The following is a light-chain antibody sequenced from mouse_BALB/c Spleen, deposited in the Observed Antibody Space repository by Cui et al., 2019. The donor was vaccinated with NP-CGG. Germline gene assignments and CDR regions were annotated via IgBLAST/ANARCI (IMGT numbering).Light chain of an antibody. Sequence: QAVVHQEPALTTSPGETVTLTCRSSTRAVTTSNYANWVQEKPDHLFTGLIGGTNNRAPGVPARFSGSLIGDKAALTITGAQTEDEAIYFCALWYSNHWVFGGGTKLTVL. CDR2: GTN. V-gene: IGLV1*01. J-gene: IGLJ1*01. CDR3: ALWYSNHWV. CDR1: TRAVTTSNY.